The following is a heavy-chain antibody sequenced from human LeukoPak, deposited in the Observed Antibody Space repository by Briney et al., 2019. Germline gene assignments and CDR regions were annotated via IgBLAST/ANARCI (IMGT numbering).Heavy chain of an antibody. CDR1: GFTLSTYA. CDR2: IWYDGSEQ. Sequence: PGGSLRLSCAASGFTLSTYAIHWVRQAPGKGLEWVAVIWYDGSEQYYADSVKGRFIISRDNSKSTSDLQMNSLGAEDTAVYYCASNIIAALTAFDYWGQGTLVTVSS. CDR3: ASNIIAALTAFDY. J-gene: IGHJ4*02. D-gene: IGHD6-13*01. V-gene: IGHV3-33*01.